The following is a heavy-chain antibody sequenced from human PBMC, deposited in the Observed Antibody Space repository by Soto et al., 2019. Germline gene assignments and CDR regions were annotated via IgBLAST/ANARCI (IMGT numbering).Heavy chain of an antibody. J-gene: IGHJ4*02. CDR2: IIPIFGTA. Sequence: SVKVSCKASGGTFSSYAISWVRQAPGQGLEWMGGIIPIFGTANYAQKFQGRVTITADESTSTAYMELSSLRSEDTAVYYCATRDPAYPQFDYWGQGTLVTVSS. D-gene: IGHD3-16*01. CDR3: ATRDPAYPQFDY. CDR1: GGTFSSYA. V-gene: IGHV1-69*13.